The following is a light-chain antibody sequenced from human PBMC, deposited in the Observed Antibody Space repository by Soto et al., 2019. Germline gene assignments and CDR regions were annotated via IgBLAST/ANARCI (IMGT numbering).Light chain of an antibody. V-gene: IGKV1-39*01. J-gene: IGKJ2*01. CDR2: VAS. CDR3: QQTYSMPRT. CDR1: QNIARY. Sequence: DIQMTQSPSSLSASAGDRVTITCRASQNIARYLYWFQQKPGKAPNLLIYVASNLQSGVPSRFSGSGSGTDFTLTINNLQPEDFATYYVQQTYSMPRTFGQGTKLEIK.